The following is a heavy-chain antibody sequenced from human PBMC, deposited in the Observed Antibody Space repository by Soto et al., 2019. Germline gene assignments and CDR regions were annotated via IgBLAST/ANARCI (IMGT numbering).Heavy chain of an antibody. CDR1: GFSFSSSG. V-gene: IGHV3-30*18. D-gene: IGHD3-9*01. J-gene: IGHJ4*02. Sequence: QVQLVESGGGVVQPGRSLRLSCAASGFSFSSSGMHWVRQAPGKGLEWVADIFYDGSKIPYADSVKGRFTISRDNSKNTVHLQMNSLRPEDTAVYYCAKDLTGPYDYWGQGTLVTVSS. CDR3: AKDLTGPYDY. CDR2: IFYDGSKI.